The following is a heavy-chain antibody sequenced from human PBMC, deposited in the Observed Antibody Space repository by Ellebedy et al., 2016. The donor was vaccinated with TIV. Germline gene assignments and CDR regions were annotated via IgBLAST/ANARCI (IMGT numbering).Heavy chain of an antibody. D-gene: IGHD6-13*01. CDR2: ISGSGGST. V-gene: IGHV3-23*01. CDR3: AKDLGIAAAGKGVDY. J-gene: IGHJ4*02. Sequence: GGSLRLSXAASGFTFSSYAMSWVRQAPGKGLEWVSAISGSGGSTYYADSVKGRFTISRDNSKNTLYLQMNSLRAEDTAVYYCAKDLGIAAAGKGVDYWGQGTLVTVSS. CDR1: GFTFSSYA.